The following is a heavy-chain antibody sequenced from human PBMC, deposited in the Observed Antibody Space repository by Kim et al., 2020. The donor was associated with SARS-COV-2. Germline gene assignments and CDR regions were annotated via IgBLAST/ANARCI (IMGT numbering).Heavy chain of an antibody. Sequence: GGSLRLSCAASGLTVSGHYMTWVRQAPGKGLEWVSIIYIGGGTNYAESMKGRFTISRDDSKNTLYLQMNSLRLEDTAVYYCAARGGSYRDLGDAFDIWGQGTMVTVSS. CDR1: GLTVSGHY. CDR3: AARGGSYRDLGDAFDI. CDR2: IYIGGGT. D-gene: IGHD1-26*01. J-gene: IGHJ3*02. V-gene: IGHV3-53*01.